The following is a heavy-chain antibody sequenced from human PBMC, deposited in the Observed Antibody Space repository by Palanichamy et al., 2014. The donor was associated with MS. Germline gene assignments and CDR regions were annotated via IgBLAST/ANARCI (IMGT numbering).Heavy chain of an antibody. D-gene: IGHD1-26*01. CDR1: GFIFSRYW. V-gene: IGHV3-7*01. Sequence: EVQLAESGGGLVQPGGSLRLSCAASGFIFSRYWMSWVRQAPGKGLEWVANIKQDGSEKHYVDSVKGRFTISRDNAKNSLYLQMNSLRAEDTAVYYCARRIVGATGLDYWGQGTLVTVSS. J-gene: IGHJ4*02. CDR3: ARRIVGATGLDY. CDR2: IKQDGSEK.